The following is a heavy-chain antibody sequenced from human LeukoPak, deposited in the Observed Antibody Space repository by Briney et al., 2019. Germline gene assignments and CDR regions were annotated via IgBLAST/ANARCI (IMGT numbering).Heavy chain of an antibody. J-gene: IGHJ4*02. V-gene: IGHV3-74*01. D-gene: IGHD6-19*01. CDR1: GFTFSSYA. CDR3: ARVVPGYSSGWYPDY. Sequence: GGSLRLSCAASGFTFSSYAMTWVRQAPGKGLVWVSRINSDGSSTSYADSVKGRFTISRDNAKNTLYLQMNSLRAEDAAVYYCARVVPGYSSGWYPDYWGQGTLVTVSS. CDR2: INSDGSST.